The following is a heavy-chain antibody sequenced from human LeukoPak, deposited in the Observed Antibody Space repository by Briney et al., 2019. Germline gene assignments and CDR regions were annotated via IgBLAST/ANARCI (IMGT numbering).Heavy chain of an antibody. CDR1: GFTYSSHN. D-gene: IGHD5-18*01. Sequence: GGSLRLSCAASGFTYSSHNMHWVRKAPGKGLEWVTLISYDGSNKYYADSVKGRFSISRDNSENTLFLQMNSLRGEDTAVYYCARDQGYSYGHSFDYWGQGTLVTVSS. CDR3: ARDQGYSYGHSFDY. J-gene: IGHJ4*02. V-gene: IGHV3-30-3*01. CDR2: ISYDGSNK.